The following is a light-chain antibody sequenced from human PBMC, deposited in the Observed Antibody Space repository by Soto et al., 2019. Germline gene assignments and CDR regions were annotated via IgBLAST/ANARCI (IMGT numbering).Light chain of an antibody. J-gene: IGKJ2*01. CDR1: QSVSSSY. V-gene: IGKV3-20*01. CDR2: GAS. Sequence: EIVLTQSPGTLSLSPGERATLSCRASQSVSSSYLAWYQQKPGQAPRLLIYGASSRATGIPDRFSGSGSGTDFTVTISRLEPEDFAVYYCQQYGSSPVTFGQGTKLEIK. CDR3: QQYGSSPVT.